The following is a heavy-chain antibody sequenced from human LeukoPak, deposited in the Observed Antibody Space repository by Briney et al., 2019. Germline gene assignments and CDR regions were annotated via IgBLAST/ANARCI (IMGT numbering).Heavy chain of an antibody. CDR1: GFTFSSYA. CDR2: ISYDGSNK. V-gene: IGHV3-30-3*01. Sequence: GGSLRLSCAASGFTFSSYAMHWVRQAPGKGLEWVAVISYDGSNKYYADSVKGRFTISRDNSKNTLYLQMNSLRAEDTAVYYCARDSRTWVAGAYYFDYWGQGTLVTVSS. D-gene: IGHD6-19*01. CDR3: ARDSRTWVAGAYYFDY. J-gene: IGHJ4*02.